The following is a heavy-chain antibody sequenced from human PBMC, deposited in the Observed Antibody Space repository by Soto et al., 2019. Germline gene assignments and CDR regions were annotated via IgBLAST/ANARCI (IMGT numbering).Heavy chain of an antibody. D-gene: IGHD3-3*01. V-gene: IGHV1-46*01. CDR2: INPSGGGT. Sequence: ASVNVSCKASGYNLIGRYIHWVRQAPGQGLEWMGIINPSGGGTTYAQKFQGRVVMTSDASTSTVYVELSSLTPEDTAIYFCARLLAVHNTKPFWLGYFDYWGQGTLVTDSS. CDR3: ARLLAVHNTKPFWLGYFDY. J-gene: IGHJ4*02. CDR1: GYNLIGRY.